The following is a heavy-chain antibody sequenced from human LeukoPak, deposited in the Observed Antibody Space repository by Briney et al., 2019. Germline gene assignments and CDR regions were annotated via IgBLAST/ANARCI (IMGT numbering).Heavy chain of an antibody. CDR3: AADARPYRRDAFDI. J-gene: IGHJ3*02. Sequence: ASVKVSCKASGFTFTSSAVQRVRQARGQRLEWIGWIVVGSGNTNYAQKFQERVTITRDMSTSTAYMELSSLRSEDTAVYYCAADARPYRRDAFDIWGQGTMVTVSS. D-gene: IGHD4-11*01. CDR2: IVVGSGNT. CDR1: GFTFTSSA. V-gene: IGHV1-58*01.